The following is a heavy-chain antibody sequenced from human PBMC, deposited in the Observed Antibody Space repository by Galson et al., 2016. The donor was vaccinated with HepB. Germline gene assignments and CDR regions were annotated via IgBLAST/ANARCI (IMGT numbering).Heavy chain of an antibody. CDR3: ATFTMWESGT. CDR2: IYPGDSDT. CDR1: GFSFTTYW. D-gene: IGHD1-26*01. V-gene: IGHV5-51*01. J-gene: IGHJ5*02. Sequence: QSGAEVKKSGESLKISCEGSGFSFTTYWIGWVRQMPGKGLEWMGVIYPGDSDTRYSPSFQGQVTISADKSIRTAYLQWNSLKASDTAMYYCATFTMWESGTWGQGTLVTVSS.